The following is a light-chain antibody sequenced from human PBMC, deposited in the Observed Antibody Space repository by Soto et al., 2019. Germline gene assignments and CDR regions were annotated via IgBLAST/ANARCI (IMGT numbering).Light chain of an antibody. J-gene: IGKJ4*01. CDR1: ENVKNR. CDR2: DAF. Sequence: EKVMTQSPATRSVSPGERATLSCRASENVKNRLAWYQQKPGQAPRLLIYDAFTRATGIPARFSGSASGTEFTLTISSLQCEDFAVYYCQQYDDWPLTLGGGTKVEIK. CDR3: QQYDDWPLT. V-gene: IGKV3-15*01.